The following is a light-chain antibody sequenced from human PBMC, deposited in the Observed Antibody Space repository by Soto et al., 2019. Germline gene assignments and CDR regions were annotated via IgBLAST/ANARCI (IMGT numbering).Light chain of an antibody. J-gene: IGLJ1*01. Sequence: QSVLTQPASVSGSPGQSITISCTGTSSKVGGYNYVSWYQHHPGKAPKLMIFDVSNRPSGVSNRFSGSKSGNTASLTIFGLQPEDEADYYCSSYTTSNTRQIVFGTGTRSPS. CDR3: SSYTTSNTRQIV. V-gene: IGLV2-14*03. CDR2: DVS. CDR1: SSKVGGYNY.